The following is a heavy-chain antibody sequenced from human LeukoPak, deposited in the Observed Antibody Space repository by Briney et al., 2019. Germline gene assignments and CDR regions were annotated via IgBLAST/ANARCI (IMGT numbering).Heavy chain of an antibody. D-gene: IGHD4-17*01. CDR3: ARDPVYGDRDY. J-gene: IGHJ4*02. CDR2: IYYSGST. Sequence: PSETLSLTCTVTGGSISSGDYYWSWIRQPPGKGLEWIGYIYYSGSTYYNPSLKSRVTISVDTSKNQFSLKLSSVTAADTAVYYCARDPVYGDRDYWGQGTLVTVSS. CDR1: GGSISSGDYY. V-gene: IGHV4-30-4*01.